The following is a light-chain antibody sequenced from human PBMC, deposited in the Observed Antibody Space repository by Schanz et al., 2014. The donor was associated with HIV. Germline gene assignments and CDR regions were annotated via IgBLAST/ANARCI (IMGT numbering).Light chain of an antibody. V-gene: IGKV1-27*01. J-gene: IGKJ1*01. Sequence: DIQMTQSPSSLSASLGGRVTITCRASQGISTYLAWYQRRPGMVPKLLIYGASTLQSGVPSRFSGSGSGTEFALTISGLQADDFATYYCQQFNDFSPWTFGQGTRV. CDR2: GAS. CDR3: QQFNDFSPWT. CDR1: QGISTY.